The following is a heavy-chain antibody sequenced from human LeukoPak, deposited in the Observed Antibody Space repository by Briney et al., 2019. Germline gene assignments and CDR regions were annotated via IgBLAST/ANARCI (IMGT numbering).Heavy chain of an antibody. J-gene: IGHJ4*02. Sequence: SGGSLRLSCAASGFTFSDHYMSWIRQAPGKGLEWVSYISTTSSFTNFADSVRGRFTVSRDNAKNSLYLQMNGLRAEDTAVYYCARGREAWNGGQGTLVTVSS. CDR2: ISTTSSFT. V-gene: IGHV3-11*05. CDR1: GFTFSDHY. CDR3: ARGREAWN. D-gene: IGHD1-1*01.